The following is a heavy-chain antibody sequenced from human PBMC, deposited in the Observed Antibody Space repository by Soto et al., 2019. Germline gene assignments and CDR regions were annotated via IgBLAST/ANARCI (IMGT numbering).Heavy chain of an antibody. CDR1: GFSLSTSGVG. J-gene: IGHJ4*02. V-gene: IGHV2-5*02. D-gene: IGHD3-9*01. CDR3: ARGLDYDILTGYLN. CDR2: IYWDDDK. Sequence: QITLKESGPTLVKPTQTLTLTCTFSGFSLSTSGVGVGWIRQPPGKALEWLALIYWDDDKRYSPSLKSRLTNTKDPSKNQVVLTKTNIDPVDTATYYCARGLDYDILTGYLNWGQGTLVTVSS.